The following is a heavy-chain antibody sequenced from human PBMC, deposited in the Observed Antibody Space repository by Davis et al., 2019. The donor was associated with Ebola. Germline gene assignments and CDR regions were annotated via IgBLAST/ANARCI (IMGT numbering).Heavy chain of an antibody. CDR3: AKGDTGSSTYDF. D-gene: IGHD6-6*01. CDR2: ISGSGGST. J-gene: IGHJ4*02. Sequence: PGGSLRLSCAASGFTFSSYAMSWVRQAPGKGLEWVSAISGSGGSTHYADSVKGRFTISRDDSMNTVYLQMNSLRGEDTAVYYCAKGDTGSSTYDFWGQGTLVTVSS. V-gene: IGHV3-23*01. CDR1: GFTFSSYA.